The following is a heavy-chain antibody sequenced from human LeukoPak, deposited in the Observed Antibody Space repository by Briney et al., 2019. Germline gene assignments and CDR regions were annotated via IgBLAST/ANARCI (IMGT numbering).Heavy chain of an antibody. CDR2: FDPEDDET. CDR1: GYTLSEFS. CDR3: ATAYMVGARRPFHY. J-gene: IGHJ4*02. D-gene: IGHD1-26*01. Sequence: GASVKVSCKVSGYTLSEFSMHWVRQTPGKGLEWMGGFDPEDDETTYAQKFQGRVTMTEDTSTDTAYMELSSLRPEDTAVYFCATAYMVGARRPFHYWGQGTLVTVSS. V-gene: IGHV1-24*01.